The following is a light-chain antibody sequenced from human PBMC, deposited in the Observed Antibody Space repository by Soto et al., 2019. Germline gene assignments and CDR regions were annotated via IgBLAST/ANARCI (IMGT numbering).Light chain of an antibody. CDR2: GAS. V-gene: IGKV3-20*01. Sequence: EIVLTQSPGTLSLSPGERATLSCRASASVTSNSLAWCQQKPGQAPRLLIYGASSRATGIPDRFSGSGSGKEFSLTIIRLEPEDLSVYYWRHGSHSSNTFGKGNRLEIK. CDR3: RHGSHSSNT. CDR1: ASVTSNS. J-gene: IGKJ5*01.